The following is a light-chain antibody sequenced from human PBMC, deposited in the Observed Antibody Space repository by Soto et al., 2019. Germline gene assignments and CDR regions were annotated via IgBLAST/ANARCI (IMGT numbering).Light chain of an antibody. CDR1: SSDVGGYNY. CDR2: EVS. Sequence: QSALTHPPSASGSPGQSVTISCTGTSSDVGGYNYVSWYQQHPGKAPKLMIYEVSKRTSGVPDRFSGSKSGNTASLTVSGLQAEDEADYYCSSYAGSNNLVFGGGTKLTVL. CDR3: SSYAGSNNLV. V-gene: IGLV2-8*01. J-gene: IGLJ2*01.